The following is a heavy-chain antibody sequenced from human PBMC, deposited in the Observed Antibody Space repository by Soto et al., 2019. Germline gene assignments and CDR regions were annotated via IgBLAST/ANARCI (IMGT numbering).Heavy chain of an antibody. CDR3: ARLSGDGFWKSYSPYNLFES. Sequence: PGGSLRLSCAASGFAFANYEMHWVRQAPGKGLYWVAYINGGGDVKYYADSVEGRFTISRDNAKNALFLQMDNLRAEDTAIYYCARLSGDGFWKSYSPYNLFESWGQGALVTVYS. CDR1: GFAFANYE. V-gene: IGHV3-48*03. D-gene: IGHD3-3*01. CDR2: INGGGDVK. J-gene: IGHJ5*01.